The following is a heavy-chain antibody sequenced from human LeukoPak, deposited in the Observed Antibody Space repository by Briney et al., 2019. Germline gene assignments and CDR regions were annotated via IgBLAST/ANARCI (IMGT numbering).Heavy chain of an antibody. J-gene: IGHJ4*02. Sequence: GGSLRLSCAASGFTFSSYGIHWVRQAPGKGLKWVTFIQYDGSNKYADSVKGRFTISRDNSKNVLYLQMNSLRAEGTALYYCAKSSSRLDTSSFEYWGQGTLVTVSS. CDR3: AKSSSRLDTSSFEY. CDR2: IQYDGSNK. CDR1: GFTFSSYG. V-gene: IGHV3-30*02. D-gene: IGHD5-18*01.